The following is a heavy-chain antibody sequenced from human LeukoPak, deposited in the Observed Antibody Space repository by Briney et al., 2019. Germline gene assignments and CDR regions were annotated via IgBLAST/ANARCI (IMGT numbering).Heavy chain of an antibody. CDR2: IYTTGHA. CDR3: ARHGYTASHFFLDY. J-gene: IGHJ4*02. Sequence: SETLSLICTVSTGSINSYYWGWARQPAGRGLEWIGRIYTTGHADYDPSLQSRVTMSVDTSQKQFSLNLKSVTAADTATYFCARHGYTASHFFLDYWSQGTPVTVSS. D-gene: IGHD5-18*01. V-gene: IGHV4-4*07. CDR1: TGSINSYY.